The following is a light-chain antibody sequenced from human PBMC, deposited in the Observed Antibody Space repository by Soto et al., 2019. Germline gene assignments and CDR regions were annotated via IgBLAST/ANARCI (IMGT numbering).Light chain of an antibody. V-gene: IGKV3-15*01. CDR1: QSLSSN. CDR2: AAS. Sequence: EIVMTQSPATLSVSPGERAALSCRASQSLSSNLAWYQQKPGQAPRLLIYAASTRATGIPARFSGSGSGTEFTLTISSLQSEDFAVYYCQQYNYWPPLTFGGGTKVEIK. J-gene: IGKJ4*01. CDR3: QQYNYWPPLT.